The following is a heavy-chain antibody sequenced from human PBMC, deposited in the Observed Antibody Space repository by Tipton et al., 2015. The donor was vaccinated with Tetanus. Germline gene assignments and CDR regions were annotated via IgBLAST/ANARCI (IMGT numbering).Heavy chain of an antibody. CDR2: IYHSESA. CDR1: GGSVSSGSYY. CDR3: AGDGEKIMTSDRRQRRATNYYYHYGLDV. D-gene: IGHD3-10*01. V-gene: IGHV4-61*01. Sequence: TLSLTCTIFGGSVSSGSYYWAWIRQSPGKGLEWIGNIYHSESANYNPSLKSRVTISVDTSKNQITLTLKSVTAADTALYYCAGDGEKIMTSDRRQRRATNYYYHYGLDVWGQGTTVTVSS. J-gene: IGHJ6*02.